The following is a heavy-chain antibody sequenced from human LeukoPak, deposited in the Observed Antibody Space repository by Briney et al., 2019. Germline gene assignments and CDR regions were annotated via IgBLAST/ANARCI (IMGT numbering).Heavy chain of an antibody. J-gene: IGHJ4*02. D-gene: IGHD6-13*01. V-gene: IGHV3-30-3*01. Sequence: PGGSLRLSCAASGFTFSSYVIHWVRQAPGKGLEWVAVVSYDGSKKYYADSVKGRFTISRDNPKNTLYLQMNSLRAEDTAVYYCARDIVAAASYWGQGTLVTVSS. CDR3: ARDIVAAASY. CDR2: VSYDGSKK. CDR1: GFTFSSYV.